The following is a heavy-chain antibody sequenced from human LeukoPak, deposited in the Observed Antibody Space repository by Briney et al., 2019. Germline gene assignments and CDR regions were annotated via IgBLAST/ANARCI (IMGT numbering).Heavy chain of an antibody. CDR2: ISYDGSNK. D-gene: IGHD2-2*01. V-gene: IGHV3-30-3*01. CDR1: GFTFSSYA. CDR3: AKDPCSSTSCYDGDY. J-gene: IGHJ4*02. Sequence: PGGSLRLSCAASGFTFSSYAMHWVRQAPGKGLEWVAVISYDGSNKYYADSVKGRFTISRDNSKNTLYLQMNSLRAEDTAVYYCAKDPCSSTSCYDGDYWGQGTLVTVSS.